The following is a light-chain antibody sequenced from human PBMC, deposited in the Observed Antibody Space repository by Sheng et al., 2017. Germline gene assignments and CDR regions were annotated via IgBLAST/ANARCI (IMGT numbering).Light chain of an antibody. J-gene: IGLJ3*02. CDR1: SSDVGSYNL. Sequence: QSALTQPASVSGSPGQSITISCTGTSSDVGSYNLVSWYQHHPGKAPKLLIYEVTKRPSGVSNRFSGSKSGNTASLTISGLQAEDEADYYCCSYAASNSWVFGRRDRKLTVL. V-gene: IGLV2-23*02. CDR2: EVT. CDR3: CSYAASNSWV.